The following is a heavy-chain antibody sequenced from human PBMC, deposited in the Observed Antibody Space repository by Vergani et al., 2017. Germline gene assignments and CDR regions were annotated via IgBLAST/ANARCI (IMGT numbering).Heavy chain of an antibody. Sequence: QVQLQESGPGLVKPSETLSLTCAVSGYSISSGYYWGWIRQPPGKGLEWIGSIYHSGSTYYNPSLKSRVTISVDTSKNQFSLKLSSVTAADTAVYYCASTYYDFWSGYSYYFDYWGQGTLVTVSS. D-gene: IGHD3-3*01. CDR1: GYSISSGYY. V-gene: IGHV4-38-2*01. J-gene: IGHJ4*02. CDR3: ASTYYDFWSGYSYYFDY. CDR2: IYHSGST.